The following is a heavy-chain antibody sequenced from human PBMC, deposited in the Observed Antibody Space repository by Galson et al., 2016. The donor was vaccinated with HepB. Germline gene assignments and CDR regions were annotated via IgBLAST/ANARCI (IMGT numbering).Heavy chain of an antibody. V-gene: IGHV3-7*03. J-gene: IGHJ6*03. D-gene: IGHD3-3*01. CDR1: GFTFSNYW. CDR2: IIQDGSEQ. Sequence: SLRLSCAASGFTFSNYWMNWVRQAPGKGLEWVANIIQDGSEQYYVDSVKGRFTISRDNAKNSLYLQMNSLRAEDTAVYYCARDREYDFWSSYLDVTRYYMDVWGKGATVTVSS. CDR3: ARDREYDFWSSYLDVTRYYMDV.